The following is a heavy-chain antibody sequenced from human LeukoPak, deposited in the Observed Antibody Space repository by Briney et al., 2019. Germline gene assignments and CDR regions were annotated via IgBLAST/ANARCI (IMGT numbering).Heavy chain of an antibody. CDR2: IYYSGST. CDR1: GGSISSGDYY. J-gene: IGHJ3*02. D-gene: IGHD3-9*01. V-gene: IGHV4-30-4*08. CDR3: ARARLRYFDWLSFGRAFDI. Sequence: TPSETLSLTCTVSGGSISSGDYYWSWIRQPPGKGLEWIGYIYYSGSTYYNPSLKSRVTISVDTSKNQFSLKLSSVTAADTAVYYCARARLRYFDWLSFGRAFDIWGQGTMVTVSS.